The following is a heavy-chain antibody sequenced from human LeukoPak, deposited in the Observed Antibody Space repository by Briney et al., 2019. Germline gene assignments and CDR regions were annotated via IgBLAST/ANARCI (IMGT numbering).Heavy chain of an antibody. J-gene: IGHJ4*02. V-gene: IGHV4-34*01. CDR3: ARGGGSYYRPLYYFDY. CDR1: GGSFSGYY. CDR2: INHSGST. Sequence: PSETLSLTCAVYGGSFSGYYWSWIRQPPGKGLEWIGEINHSGSTNYNPSLKSRVTISVDTSKNQFSLKLSSVTAADTAVYYCARGGGSYYRPLYYFDYWGQGTLVTVSS. D-gene: IGHD1-26*01.